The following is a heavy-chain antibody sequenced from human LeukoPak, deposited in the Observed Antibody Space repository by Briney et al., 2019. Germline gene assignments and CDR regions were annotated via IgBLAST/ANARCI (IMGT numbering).Heavy chain of an antibody. CDR2: VSSNGVNT. V-gene: IGHV3-23*01. CDR1: GFTFNNYA. J-gene: IGHJ6*02. CDR3: AKDVRVGGGGMDV. Sequence: SGGSLRLSCAASGFTFNNYAMNWVRQAPGKGLEWVSLVSSNGVNTYYAGSVKGRFTISRDNSKNTVSLQMNSLRGEDTAVYYCAKDVRVGGGGMDVWGQGTPVTVSS. D-gene: IGHD1-26*01.